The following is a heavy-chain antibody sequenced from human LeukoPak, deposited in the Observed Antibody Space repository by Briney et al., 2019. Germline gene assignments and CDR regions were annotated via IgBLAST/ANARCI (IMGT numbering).Heavy chain of an antibody. CDR2: INPIRGST. CDR3: AREEVYCSGGSCPPRYEYFQH. D-gene: IGHD2-15*01. J-gene: IGHJ1*01. CDR1: GYTFTSYY. Sequence: ASVKVSCKASGYTFTSYYMHWVRQAPGQGLEWMGIINPIRGSTSDAQKPQGRVTMTRDTSTSTVYMEPSSLRSEDPAVYYCAREEVYCSGGSCPPRYEYFQHWGQGPLVTVSS. V-gene: IGHV1-46*01.